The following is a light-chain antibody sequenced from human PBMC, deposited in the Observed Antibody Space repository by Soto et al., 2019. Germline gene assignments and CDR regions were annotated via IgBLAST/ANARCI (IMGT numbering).Light chain of an antibody. J-gene: IGKJ1*01. CDR1: QGISSY. CDR2: AAS. V-gene: IGKV1-8*01. CDR3: QQYYSYPRT. Sequence: AIRMTQSPSSCSASTGDRVTITCRASQGISSYLAWYQQKPGKAPKLLIYAASTLQSGVPSRFSGSGSGTDFTLTISCLQSEDFATYYCQQYYSYPRTFGQGTKVDI.